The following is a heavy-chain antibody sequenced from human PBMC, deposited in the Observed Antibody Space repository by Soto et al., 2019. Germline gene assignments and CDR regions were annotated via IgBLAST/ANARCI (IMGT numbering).Heavy chain of an antibody. CDR2: VKQDGNEK. D-gene: IGHD2-15*01. Sequence: RISFAAPGFSLINPWMTWGPPAPGKGLEWVANVKQDGNEKYYVDTVKGRFTISRDNTENLLYLQMSSLRAEDTAVYYCARVGAHYYYYYMDVWGKGTTVTVSS. J-gene: IGHJ6*03. CDR3: ARVGAHYYYYYMDV. V-gene: IGHV3-7*04. CDR1: GFSLINPW.